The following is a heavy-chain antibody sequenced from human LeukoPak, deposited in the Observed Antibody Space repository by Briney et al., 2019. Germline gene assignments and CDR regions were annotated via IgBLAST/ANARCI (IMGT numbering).Heavy chain of an antibody. CDR2: IIPLFGTA. CDR3: ARDVHGDYGSGWFDP. CDR1: GGTFSSYA. D-gene: IGHD4-17*01. V-gene: IGHV1-69*05. Sequence: EASVKVSCKASGGTFSSYAISWVRQAPGQGLEWLGGIIPLFGTAGYAQKFQGRVTITKDESTRTVYLELTSLTSDDTAVYYCARDVHGDYGSGWFDPWGQGTLVSVSS. J-gene: IGHJ5*02.